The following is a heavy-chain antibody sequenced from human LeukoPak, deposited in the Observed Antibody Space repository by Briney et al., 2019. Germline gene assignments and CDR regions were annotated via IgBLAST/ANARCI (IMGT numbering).Heavy chain of an antibody. CDR1: GFTLSSYW. CDR2: IKQDGSEQ. J-gene: IGHJ4*02. V-gene: IGHV3-7*01. D-gene: IGHD1-7*01. Sequence: GGSLRLSCAAFGFTLSSYWMSWVRQAPGKGLECVANIKQDGSEQYYVDSVRGRFTISRDNAKNSLYLEINSLRAEDTAVYYCARNLYYFDYWGQGTLVTVSS. CDR3: ARNLYYFDY.